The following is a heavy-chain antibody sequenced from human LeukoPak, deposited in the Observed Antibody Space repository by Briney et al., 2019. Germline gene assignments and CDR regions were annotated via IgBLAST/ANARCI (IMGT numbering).Heavy chain of an antibody. D-gene: IGHD3-22*01. J-gene: IGHJ4*02. CDR2: ISWNSGSI. Sequence: WIRQPPGKGLEWVSGISWNSGSIDFADSVKGRFTISRDNAKNSLYLQMNSLRTEDTALYYCAKSVSGYRTPFDYWGQGTLVTVSS. V-gene: IGHV3-9*01. CDR3: AKSVSGYRTPFDY.